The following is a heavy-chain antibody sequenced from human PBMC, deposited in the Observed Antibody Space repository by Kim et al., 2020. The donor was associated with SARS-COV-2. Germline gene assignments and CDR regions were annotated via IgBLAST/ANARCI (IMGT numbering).Heavy chain of an antibody. Sequence: DSVKGRFTISRDNSKNTLYLQMNSLRAEDTAVYYCARDGEIVVGNYYFDYWGQGTLVTVSS. J-gene: IGHJ4*02. D-gene: IGHD3-22*01. CDR3: ARDGEIVVGNYYFDY. V-gene: IGHV3-30*07.